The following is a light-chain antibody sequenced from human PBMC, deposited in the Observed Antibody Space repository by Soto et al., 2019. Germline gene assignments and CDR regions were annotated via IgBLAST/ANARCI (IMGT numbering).Light chain of an antibody. CDR2: GAS. J-gene: IGKJ1*01. CDR1: QSIINW. CDR3: QQYDSFSGT. V-gene: IGKV1-5*01. Sequence: DVQMTQSPSTLSASVGGRVTITCRASQSIINWLAWYQQKPGKAPKLLIYGASSLESGVPSRFSGSGSGTEFTLTITNLQPDDFATYYCQQYDSFSGTLGQGTKVDSK.